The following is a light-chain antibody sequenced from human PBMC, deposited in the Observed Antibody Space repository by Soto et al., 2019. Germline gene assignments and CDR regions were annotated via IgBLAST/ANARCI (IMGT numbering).Light chain of an antibody. CDR1: QGISSY. Sequence: DIQLTQSPSFLSASVGDRVTITCRARQGISSYLAWYQQTPGKDPKLLIYAASTLQSGVPSRFSGSGSGTEFALTISSLQPEDFATYYCQQRNSYPLTFGGGTKVEIK. V-gene: IGKV1-9*01. CDR3: QQRNSYPLT. CDR2: AAS. J-gene: IGKJ4*01.